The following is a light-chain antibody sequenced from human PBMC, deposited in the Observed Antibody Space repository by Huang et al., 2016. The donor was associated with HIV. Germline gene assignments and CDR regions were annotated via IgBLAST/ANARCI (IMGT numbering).Light chain of an antibody. CDR2: WAS. CDR1: QIISYNSNNKNY. Sequence: DIVMTQSPDSLVVSLGERAPINCQSSQIISYNSNNKNYLAWYQQKPGQPPKLLISWASTRESGVPDRFTGSGSGTDFTLTISSLQAEDVAVYYCQQYYITPLTFGGGTKVEI. CDR3: QQYYITPLT. J-gene: IGKJ4*01. V-gene: IGKV4-1*01.